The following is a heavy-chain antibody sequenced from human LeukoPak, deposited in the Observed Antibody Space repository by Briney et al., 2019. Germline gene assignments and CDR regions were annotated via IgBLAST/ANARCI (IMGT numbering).Heavy chain of an antibody. D-gene: IGHD4-17*01. CDR2: ISYDGSDK. CDR3: ARNPYGDYYFDN. J-gene: IGHJ4*02. Sequence: GTSLRLSCAASGFTFSYNAMHWVRQAPGMGLEWVAVISYDGSDKHYADSVKGRFTISRDNSKNTLYLQMNSLSAEDTAVYYCARNPYGDYYFDNWGQGTPVTVSS. V-gene: IGHV3-30*04. CDR1: GFTFSYNA.